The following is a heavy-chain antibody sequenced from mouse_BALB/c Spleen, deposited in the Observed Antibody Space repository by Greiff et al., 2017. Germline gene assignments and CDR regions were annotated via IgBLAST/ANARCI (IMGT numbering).Heavy chain of an antibody. CDR3: AREQDYDSNDAMDY. CDR1: GFSLTGYG. D-gene: IGHD2-5*01. Sequence: VQLKESGPGLVAPSQSLSITCTVSGFSLTGYGVNWVRQPPGKGLEWLGMIWGDGSTDYNSALKSRLSISKDNSKSQVFIKMNRLQTDDTARYYCAREQDYDSNDAMDYWGQGTSVTVSS. V-gene: IGHV2-6-7*01. J-gene: IGHJ4*01. CDR2: IWGDGST.